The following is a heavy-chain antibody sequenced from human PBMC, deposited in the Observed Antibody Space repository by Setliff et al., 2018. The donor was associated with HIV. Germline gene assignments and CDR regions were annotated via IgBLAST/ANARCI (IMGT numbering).Heavy chain of an antibody. CDR1: GLDIGDYW. CDR3: ARVRTSTGAQY. V-gene: IGHV3-7*03. D-gene: IGHD1-1*01. CDR2: ITPDGNER. J-gene: IGHJ4*02. Sequence: GGSLRLSCVAPGLDIGDYWMTWVRQAPGKGLVWVANITPDGNERYYMESVKGRFTISRDNIQNSLLLQMNSLTADDAAVYYCARVRTSTGAQYWGQGTLVTVSS.